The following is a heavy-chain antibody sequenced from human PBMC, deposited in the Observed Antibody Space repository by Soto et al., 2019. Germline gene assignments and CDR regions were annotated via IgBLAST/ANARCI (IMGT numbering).Heavy chain of an antibody. D-gene: IGHD2-21*02. CDR2: IYYSGST. CDR1: GGSISSYY. CDR3: ARSERLYYFDY. Sequence: SETLSLTCTVSGGSISSYYWSWIRQPPGKGLEWIGYIYYSGSTNYNPSLKSRVTISVDTSKNQFSLKLSSVTAADTAVYYCARSERLYYFDYWGQGTLVTVS. J-gene: IGHJ4*02. V-gene: IGHV4-59*01.